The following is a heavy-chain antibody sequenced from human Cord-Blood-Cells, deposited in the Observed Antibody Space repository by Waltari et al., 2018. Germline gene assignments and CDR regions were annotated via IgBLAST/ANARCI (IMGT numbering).Heavy chain of an antibody. J-gene: IGHJ5*02. CDR3: ARQGVTMVRRTFDP. Sequence: QLQLQESGPGLVKPSETLSLTCTVSGGSISSSSYYWGWIRQPPGKGLEWIGSIYYSGSTYNTPSLKSRVTISVDTSKNQFSLKLSSVTAADTAVYYCARQGVTMVRRTFDPWGQGTLVTVSS. V-gene: IGHV4-39*01. CDR1: GGSISSSSYY. CDR2: IYYSGST. D-gene: IGHD3-10*01.